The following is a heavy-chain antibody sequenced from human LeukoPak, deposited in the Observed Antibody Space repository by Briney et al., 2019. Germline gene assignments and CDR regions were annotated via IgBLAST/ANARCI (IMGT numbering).Heavy chain of an antibody. Sequence: SETLSLTCTVSGDITHYWGWLRQPPARGLECVGSIYFSWSVYYNPSLPSRVPISLDTSTEQLALTLTSVNAADTAIYYCAKHNGGGIVSYVAPGPSDYFDHWGQGALVTVSS. J-gene: IGHJ4*02. CDR2: IYFSWSV. CDR3: AKHNGGGIVSYVAPGPSDYFDH. V-gene: IGHV4-39*01. D-gene: IGHD1-26*01. CDR1: GDITHY.